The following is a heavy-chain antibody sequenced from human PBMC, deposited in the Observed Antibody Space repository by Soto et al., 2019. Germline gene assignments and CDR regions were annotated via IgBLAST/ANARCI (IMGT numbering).Heavy chain of an antibody. J-gene: IGHJ6*02. V-gene: IGHV3-23*01. Sequence: GGSLRLSCAASGFTFSPYAMSWVRQAPGKGLEWVSSISGSGGSTHYADSVKGRFTVSRDNSKRALSLQMSSLREEDTATYYCAKGLRRLLRTQYYYGLDVWGRGTTVTVSS. CDR2: ISGSGGST. CDR1: GFTFSPYA. D-gene: IGHD3-10*01. CDR3: AKGLRRLLRTQYYYGLDV.